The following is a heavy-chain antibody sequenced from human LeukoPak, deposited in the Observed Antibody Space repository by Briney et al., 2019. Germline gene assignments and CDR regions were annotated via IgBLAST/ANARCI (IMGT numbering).Heavy chain of an antibody. CDR2: ISWNSGSI. Sequence: GGSLRLPCAASGFTFDDYAMHWVRQAPGKGLEWVSGISWNSGSIGYADSVKGRFTISRDNAKNSLYLQMNSLRAEDTALYYCAKDIRPTYYYGSGMGYWGQGTLVTVSS. J-gene: IGHJ4*02. CDR1: GFTFDDYA. V-gene: IGHV3-9*01. D-gene: IGHD3-10*01. CDR3: AKDIRPTYYYGSGMGY.